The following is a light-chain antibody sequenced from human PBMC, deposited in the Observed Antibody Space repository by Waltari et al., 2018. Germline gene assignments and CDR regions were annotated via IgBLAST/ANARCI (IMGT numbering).Light chain of an antibody. V-gene: IGKV2-28*01. J-gene: IGKJ5*01. CDR2: IAS. CDR3: MQSLQNSVT. CDR1: QSLKHMNGYNY. Sequence: DILMTQSPVSLSVTPGEPASISCPSSQSLKHMNGYNYLDWYLQKPGLSPQLLIYIASYRASGVPDRFSGSGSVTDFTLRISRVEAEDVGVYYCMQSLQNSVTFGQGTRLEIK.